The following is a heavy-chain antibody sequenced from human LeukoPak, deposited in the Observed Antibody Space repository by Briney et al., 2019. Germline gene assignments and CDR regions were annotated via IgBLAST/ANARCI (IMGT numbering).Heavy chain of an antibody. CDR3: ARVSRGPHPYYYDSSGYMDY. D-gene: IGHD3-22*01. Sequence: TGGSLRLSCAASGFTVSSNYMSWVRQAPGKGLEWVSVIYSGGSTYYADSVKGRFTTSRDNSKNTLYLQMNSLRAEDTAVYYCARVSRGPHPYYYDSSGYMDYWGQGTLVTVSS. CDR1: GFTVSSNY. CDR2: IYSGGST. J-gene: IGHJ4*02. V-gene: IGHV3-53*01.